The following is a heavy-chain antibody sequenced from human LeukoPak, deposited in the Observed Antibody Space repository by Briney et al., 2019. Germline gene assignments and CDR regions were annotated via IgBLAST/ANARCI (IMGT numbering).Heavy chain of an antibody. V-gene: IGHV4-39*07. CDR1: GGSISSSSYY. Sequence: KPSETLSLTCTVSGGSISSSSYYWGWIRQSPGKELEWIGSINYSGSTNYNPSLKSRVTISVDTSKNQFSLKLSSVTAADTAVYYCARRDYDSSGYYYAFDYWGQGTLVTVSS. D-gene: IGHD3-22*01. CDR2: INYSGST. J-gene: IGHJ4*02. CDR3: ARRDYDSSGYYYAFDY.